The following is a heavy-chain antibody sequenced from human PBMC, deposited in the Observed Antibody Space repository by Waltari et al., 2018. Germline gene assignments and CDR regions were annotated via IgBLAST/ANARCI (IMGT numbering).Heavy chain of an antibody. J-gene: IGHJ1*01. V-gene: IGHV7-4-1*01. CDR1: GYTFRDFG. D-gene: IGHD2-2*01. Sequence: VQLVQSGSELKKPGASVKVSCKTSGYTFRDFGINWVRQVPGHGLEWMGWINTETGKPTYAQAFTGRSVFSVDAAVSTAYLQIDNLDSKDTAVYFCARDQGGASSRWGQGTPVFVSS. CDR3: ARDQGGASSR. CDR2: INTETGKP.